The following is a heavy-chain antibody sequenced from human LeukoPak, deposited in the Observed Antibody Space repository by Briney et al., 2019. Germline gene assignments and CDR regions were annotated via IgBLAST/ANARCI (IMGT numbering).Heavy chain of an antibody. V-gene: IGHV1-2*02. CDR1: GYTFTGYY. Sequence: RRASVKVSCKASGYTFTGYYIHWVRQAPGQGLERVGWINPNSGGTNYTQNFQGRVTMARDTSTSTAYMELSRLRSDDTAVYYCARRLGAGTTLGYWGQGTLVTVSS. CDR2: INPNSGGT. CDR3: ARRLGAGTTLGY. J-gene: IGHJ4*02. D-gene: IGHD1-1*01.